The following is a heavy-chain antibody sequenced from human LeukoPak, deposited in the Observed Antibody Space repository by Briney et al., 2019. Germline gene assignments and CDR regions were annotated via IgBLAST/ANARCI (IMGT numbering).Heavy chain of an antibody. CDR3: ARDHSSGYSDAFDI. J-gene: IGHJ3*02. CDR1: GYTFTSYY. V-gene: IGHV1-46*01. CDR2: INPRGGST. D-gene: IGHD3-22*01. Sequence: ASVKVSCKASGYTFTSYYMHWVRQAPGQGLEWMGIINPRGGSTSYAQKFQGRVTMTRDMSTSTVYMELSSLRSEDPAVYYCARDHSSGYSDAFDIWGQGTMVTVSS.